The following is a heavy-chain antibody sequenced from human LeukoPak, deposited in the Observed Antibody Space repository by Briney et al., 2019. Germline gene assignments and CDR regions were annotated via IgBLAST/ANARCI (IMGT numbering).Heavy chain of an antibody. D-gene: IGHD6-13*01. CDR3: ARVIAAAGPFDY. Sequence: ASVKVSCKASGYTFTGYYMHWVRQAPGQGLEWMGIINPSGGSTSYAQKFQGRVTMTRDTSTSTVYMELSSLRSEDTAVYYCARVIAAAGPFDYWGQGTLVTVSS. V-gene: IGHV1-46*01. CDR2: INPSGGST. CDR1: GYTFTGYY. J-gene: IGHJ4*02.